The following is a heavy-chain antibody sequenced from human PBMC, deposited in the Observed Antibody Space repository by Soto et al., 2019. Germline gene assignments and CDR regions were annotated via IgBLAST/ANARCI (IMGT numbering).Heavy chain of an antibody. CDR3: ARLPHYGDYVAWVDY. CDR1: GYSFTSYW. Sequence: GESLKISCKGSGYSFTSYWIGWVRQMPGKGLEWMGIIYPGDSDTRYSPSFQGQVTISDDKTISTAYLQWSSLKAWDTAMYYCARLPHYGDYVAWVDYWGQGTLVTVSS. J-gene: IGHJ4*02. V-gene: IGHV5-51*01. CDR2: IYPGDSDT. D-gene: IGHD4-17*01.